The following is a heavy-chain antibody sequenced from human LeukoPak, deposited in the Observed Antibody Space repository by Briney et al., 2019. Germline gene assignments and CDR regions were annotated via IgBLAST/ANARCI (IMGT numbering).Heavy chain of an antibody. CDR1: GFTFSSYW. V-gene: IGHV3-74*01. CDR2: INSDGSST. J-gene: IGHJ4*02. CDR3: ARRGASSSWPGDY. Sequence: GGSLRLSCAASGFTFSSYWMHWVRQAPGKGLVWVSRINSDGSSTSYADSVKGRFTISRDNAKNTLYLQMNSLRAEDTAVYYCARRGASSSWPGDYWGQGTLVTVSS. D-gene: IGHD6-13*01.